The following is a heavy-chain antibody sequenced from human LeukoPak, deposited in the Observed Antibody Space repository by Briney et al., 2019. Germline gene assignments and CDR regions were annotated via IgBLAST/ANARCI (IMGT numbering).Heavy chain of an antibody. CDR1: GFTFSSYS. D-gene: IGHD1-26*01. V-gene: IGHV3-21*01. J-gene: IGHJ3*02. CDR2: ISSSSSYI. CDR3: ARDYLVGATASSAFDI. Sequence: GGSLRLSCAASGFTFSSYSVNWVRQAPGKGLEWVSSISSSSSYIYYADSVKGRFTISRDNAKNSLYLQMNSLRAEDTAVYYSARDYLVGATASSAFDIWGQGTMVTVSS.